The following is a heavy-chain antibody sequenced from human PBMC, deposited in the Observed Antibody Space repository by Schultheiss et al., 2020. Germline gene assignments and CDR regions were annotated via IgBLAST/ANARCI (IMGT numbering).Heavy chain of an antibody. V-gene: IGHV3-23*01. J-gene: IGHJ6*02. CDR2: VTGNDGSA. CDR3: AKDRDPRILGTRVGMDA. CDR1: GFPLRTYG. D-gene: IGHD3-3*01. Sequence: GESLKISCAASGFPLRTYGMTWVRQAPGKGLEWVSTVTGNDGSAFYGDSVRGRFTISRDLSNNVVSLQMNSLRVEDTALYYCAKDRDPRILGTRVGMDAWGQGTTVTVSS.